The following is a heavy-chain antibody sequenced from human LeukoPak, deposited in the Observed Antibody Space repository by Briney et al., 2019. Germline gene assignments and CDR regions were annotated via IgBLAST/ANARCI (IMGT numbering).Heavy chain of an antibody. CDR1: GFTFSSYW. D-gene: IGHD3-9*01. V-gene: IGHV3-74*01. CDR2: INSDGSST. J-gene: IGHJ4*02. CDR3: ARDVMDYDILTGYAPLRRGSPIDY. Sequence: GGSLRLSCAASGFTFSSYWMHWVRQAPGKGLVWVSRINSDGSSTSYADSVKGRFTISRDNAKNTLYLQMNSLRAEDTAVYYCARDVMDYDILTGYAPLRRGSPIDYWGQGTLVTVSS.